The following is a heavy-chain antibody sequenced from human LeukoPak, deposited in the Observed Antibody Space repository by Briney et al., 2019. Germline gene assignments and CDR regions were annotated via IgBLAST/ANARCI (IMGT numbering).Heavy chain of an antibody. CDR2: IYSSGYT. D-gene: IGHD6-19*01. V-gene: IGHV4-4*07. Sequence: SETLSLTCTVSGGSISSYYWGWIRQPAGKGPQWIGRIYSSGYTYYNPSLKSRVTMSVDTPKNHFSLMVTSVTAADTAVYYCARHLTFGFGSGDALDIWGQGVMVTVSS. CDR1: GGSISSYY. J-gene: IGHJ3*02. CDR3: ARHLTFGFGSGDALDI.